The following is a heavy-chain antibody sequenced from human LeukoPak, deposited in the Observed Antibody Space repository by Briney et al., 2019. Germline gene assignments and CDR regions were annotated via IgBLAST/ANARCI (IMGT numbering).Heavy chain of an antibody. CDR3: ARDAGTTRGHTIDY. J-gene: IGHJ4*02. Sequence: GASVKVSCKASGGTFSSYTISWVRQAPGQGLEWMGRIIPILGIVNYAQKFQGRVTITADKSTSTAYMELSSLRSEDTAVYYCARDAGTTRGHTIDYWGQGTLVTVSS. V-gene: IGHV1-69*04. CDR1: GGTFSSYT. D-gene: IGHD1-1*01. CDR2: IIPILGIV.